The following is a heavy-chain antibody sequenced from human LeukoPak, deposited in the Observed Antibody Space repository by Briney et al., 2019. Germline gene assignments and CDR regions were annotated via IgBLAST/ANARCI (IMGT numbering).Heavy chain of an antibody. J-gene: IGHJ4*02. Sequence: PGGSLRLSCAASGFTFSSYAMSWVRQAPGKGLEWVSGISGSGGSTYYADSVKGRFTISRDNSKNKLYLQMNSLRAEDTAVYHCAKEDLAYCAGDCYSVGFDFWGQGTLVTVSS. CDR2: ISGSGGST. CDR3: AKEDLAYCAGDCYSVGFDF. D-gene: IGHD2-21*01. CDR1: GFTFSSYA. V-gene: IGHV3-23*01.